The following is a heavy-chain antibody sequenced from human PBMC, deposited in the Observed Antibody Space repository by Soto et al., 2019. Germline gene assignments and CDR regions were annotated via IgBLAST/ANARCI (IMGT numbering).Heavy chain of an antibody. CDR1: GYRFTSDA. V-gene: IGHV1-18*04. D-gene: IGHD2-2*03. Sequence: QVQLVQSGAALKRPGASVRLSCKASGYRFTSDAIVWVRQAPGQGLEWMGWVSPHNDNRNYAQKFRDRVTMTTDTSTSTAHMELSSLRSDDTAVYYCAREKYLDIRTAFDVWGQGTMVSVS. J-gene: IGHJ3*01. CDR2: VSPHNDNR. CDR3: AREKYLDIRTAFDV.